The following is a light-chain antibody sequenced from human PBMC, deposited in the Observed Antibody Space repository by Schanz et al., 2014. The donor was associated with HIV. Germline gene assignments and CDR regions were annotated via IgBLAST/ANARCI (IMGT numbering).Light chain of an antibody. J-gene: IGLJ3*02. V-gene: IGLV2-14*01. CDR2: DVT. CDR3: GSYKSASFPWV. CDR1: SGDVGRYDY. Sequence: QSALTQPASVSGSPGQSITISCTGTSGDVGRYDYVSWYQQHPGKAPKLLIYDVTYRPSGISNRFSGSKSGNTASLTISGLRAEDEASYYCGSYKSASFPWVFGGGTKLTVL.